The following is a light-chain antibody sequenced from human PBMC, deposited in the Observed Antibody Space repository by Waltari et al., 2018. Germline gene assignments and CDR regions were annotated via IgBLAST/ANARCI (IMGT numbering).Light chain of an antibody. Sequence: SYILTQPPSVSVAPGQAASITCGGADIGGRSVHWYQQRPGQAPILIVFDDSGRPSGFPGRFSGSRAGNTGTLTISRVEAGEEADYFCHLWDGLLDHVVFGGGTKLTVL. CDR1: DIGGRS. J-gene: IGLJ2*01. CDR3: HLWDGLLDHVV. V-gene: IGLV3-21*02. CDR2: DDS.